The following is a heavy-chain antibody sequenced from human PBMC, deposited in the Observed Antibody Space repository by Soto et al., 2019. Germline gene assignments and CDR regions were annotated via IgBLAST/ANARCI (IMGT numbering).Heavy chain of an antibody. V-gene: IGHV3-48*03. CDR1: GFTFSSYE. J-gene: IGHJ6*02. CDR2: ISSSGSTI. D-gene: IGHD3-3*01. Sequence: PGGSLRLSCAASGFTFSSYEMNWVRQAPGKGLEWVSYISSSGSTIYYADSVKGRFTISRDNAKNSLYLQMNSLRAEDTAVCYCARGGVSIPGYYYGMDVCGQGTTVTVSS. CDR3: ARGGVSIPGYYYGMDV.